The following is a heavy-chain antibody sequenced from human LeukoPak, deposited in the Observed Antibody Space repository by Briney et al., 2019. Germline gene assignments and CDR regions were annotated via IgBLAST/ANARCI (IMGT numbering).Heavy chain of an antibody. J-gene: IGHJ4*02. CDR1: GFTFSSYW. CDR2: IKQDGSEK. V-gene: IGHV3-7*03. D-gene: IGHD5-24*01. CDR3: AKGGGYNLLWDY. Sequence: GGSLRLSCAASGFTFSSYWMSWVRQAPGKGLEWVANIKQDGSEKYYVDSVKGRFTISRDNAKNSLYLQTNSLRAEDTAVYYCAKGGGYNLLWDYWGQGTLVTVSS.